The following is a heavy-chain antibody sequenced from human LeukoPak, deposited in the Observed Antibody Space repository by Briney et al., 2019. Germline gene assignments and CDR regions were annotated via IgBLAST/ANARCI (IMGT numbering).Heavy chain of an antibody. CDR3: AKDYYGSLEY. CDR1: GFTFSVAW. D-gene: IGHD3-10*01. Sequence: SGGSLRLSCAASGFTFSVAWMHWVRQAPGKGLVWVSVTKSDGSGTTYADSVKGRFTISRDNVKNTVYLQMNSLRDEDTAVYYCAKDYYGSLEYWGQGTLVTVSS. V-gene: IGHV3-74*03. CDR2: TKSDGSGT. J-gene: IGHJ4*02.